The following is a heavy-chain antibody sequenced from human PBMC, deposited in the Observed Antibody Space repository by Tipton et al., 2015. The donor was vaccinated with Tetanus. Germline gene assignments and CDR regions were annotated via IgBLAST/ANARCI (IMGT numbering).Heavy chain of an antibody. V-gene: IGHV3-30*03. D-gene: IGHD3-22*01. Sequence: SLRLSCVASGYNFRNNGMHWVRQAPGKGLEWVAVIYNDASHIYYADSVRGRFTMSRENNKNTVHLQMNSLRPDDTAVYYCAIDRQSYESSCESLFDNLCQGSLVTVAS. CDR3: AIDRQSYESSCESLFDN. J-gene: IGHJ4*02. CDR2: IYNDASHI. CDR1: GYNFRNNG.